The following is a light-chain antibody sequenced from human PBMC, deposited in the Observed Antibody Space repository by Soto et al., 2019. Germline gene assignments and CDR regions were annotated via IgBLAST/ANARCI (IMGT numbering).Light chain of an antibody. CDR1: QSVSSSY. J-gene: IGKJ5*01. Sequence: EIVLTQSPGTLSLSPGERATLSCRASQSVSSSYLAWYQQKPGQAPRLLIYGASSRATGIPDRFSGSGSGTAFTLTISRLYPEDFAVYYCQQYGSSPLSTFGQGTRLVIK. CDR2: GAS. V-gene: IGKV3-20*01. CDR3: QQYGSSPLST.